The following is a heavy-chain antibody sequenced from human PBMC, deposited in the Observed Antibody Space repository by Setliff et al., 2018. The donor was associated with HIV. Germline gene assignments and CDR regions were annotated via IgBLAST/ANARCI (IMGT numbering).Heavy chain of an antibody. CDR1: GYSFTSYW. J-gene: IGHJ4*02. Sequence: GESLKISCKGSGYSFTSYWIVWARQMPGKGLEWMGIIYPGDSDTRYSQSFQGQVTISVDKSINTAYLQWSSLQASDTAMYYCARRASKASLDYWGQGTLVTVSS. CDR2: IYPGDSDT. V-gene: IGHV5-51*01. CDR3: ARRASKASLDY.